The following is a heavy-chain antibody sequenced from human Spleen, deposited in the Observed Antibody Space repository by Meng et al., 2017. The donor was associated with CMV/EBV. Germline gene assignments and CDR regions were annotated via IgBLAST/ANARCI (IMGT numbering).Heavy chain of an antibody. Sequence: GGSLRLSCAASGFIFSDYAMHWVRQAPGKGLEWVAVISYDGSNKYSADSVKGRLIVSRDNSKNTLYLQLNSLRAEDTAVYSCARGKHDTSGYSSYYHYGMDVWGQGTTVTVSS. CDR3: ARGKHDTSGYSSYYHYGMDV. D-gene: IGHD3-22*01. J-gene: IGHJ6*02. CDR2: ISYDGSNK. CDR1: GFIFSDYA. V-gene: IGHV3-30-3*01.